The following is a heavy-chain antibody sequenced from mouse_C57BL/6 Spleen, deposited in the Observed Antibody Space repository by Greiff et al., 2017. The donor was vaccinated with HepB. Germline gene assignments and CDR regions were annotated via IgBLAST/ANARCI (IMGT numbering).Heavy chain of an antibody. CDR2: IYPGSGNT. Sequence: QVQLQQSGAELVRPGASVKLSCKASGYTFTDYYINWVKQRPGQGLEWIARIYPGSGNTYYNEKFKGKATLTAEKSSSTAYMQLSSLTSEDSAVYFCARDDYDGASYWGQGTLVTVSA. D-gene: IGHD2-4*01. J-gene: IGHJ3*01. CDR3: ARDDYDGASY. CDR1: GYTFTDYY. V-gene: IGHV1-76*01.